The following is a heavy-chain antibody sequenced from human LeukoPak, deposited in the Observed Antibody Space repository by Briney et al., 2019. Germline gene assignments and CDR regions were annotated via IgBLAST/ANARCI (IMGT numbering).Heavy chain of an antibody. J-gene: IGHJ4*02. CDR2: IYPGDSDT. CDR3: ARPRGYYYGSGSYPPDY. CDR1: GYSFTSYW. D-gene: IGHD3-10*01. V-gene: IGHV5-51*01. Sequence: GESLQISCKGSGYSFTSYWIGWVRPLPGKGLEWMGIIYPGDSDTRYSPSFQGQVTISADKSISTAYLQWSSLKASDTAMYYCARPRGYYYGSGSYPPDYWGQGTLVTVSS.